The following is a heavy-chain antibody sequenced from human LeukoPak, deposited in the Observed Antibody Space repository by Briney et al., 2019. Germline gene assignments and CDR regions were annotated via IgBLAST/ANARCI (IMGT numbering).Heavy chain of an antibody. CDR2: IKGDGSIP. CDR1: GFTFSSHW. D-gene: IGHD2-21*02. J-gene: IGHJ3*02. V-gene: IGHV3-74*01. Sequence: GGSLRLSCAVSGFTFSSHWMHWVRQAPGKGLVWVSRIKGDGSIPSYAESVKGRFTISRDNAKNTLDLQMNNLRVEDTAVYYCARESVTDISRQSDAFDIWGQGTMVTVFS. CDR3: ARESVTDISRQSDAFDI.